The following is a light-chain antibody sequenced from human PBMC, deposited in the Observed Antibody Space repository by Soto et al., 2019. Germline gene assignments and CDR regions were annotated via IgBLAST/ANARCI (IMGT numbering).Light chain of an antibody. J-gene: IGLJ1*01. Sequence: QSALTQPASVSGSPGQSITISCTGTSSDFGGYNYVSWYQQHPGKAPKLMIYDVSNRPSGVSNRFSGCKSGNTASLTISGLQAEDEADYYCSSYTSSSTLFGTGTKVTVL. CDR2: DVS. CDR1: SSDFGGYNY. V-gene: IGLV2-14*01. CDR3: SSYTSSSTL.